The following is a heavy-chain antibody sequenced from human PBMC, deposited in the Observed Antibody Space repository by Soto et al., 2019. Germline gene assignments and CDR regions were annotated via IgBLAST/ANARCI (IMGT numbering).Heavy chain of an antibody. V-gene: IGHV3-11*06. J-gene: IGHJ4*02. CDR1: GFTHSDHY. Sequence: GGSLRLSCTASGFTHSDHYMSWIRQAPGKGLEWIGYSSNSGSFTRYADSVKGRFSISRDNAKNSLYLQINSLRGDDTAIYYCVKSGDNYNALDYWGQGT. D-gene: IGHD1-1*01. CDR3: VKSGDNYNALDY. CDR2: SSNSGSFT.